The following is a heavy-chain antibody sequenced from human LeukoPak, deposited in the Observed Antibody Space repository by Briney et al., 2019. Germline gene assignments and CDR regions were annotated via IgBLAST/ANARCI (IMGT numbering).Heavy chain of an antibody. V-gene: IGHV3-30*18. CDR3: AKGVGATTNWFDP. J-gene: IGHJ5*02. CDR1: GFTFSSYG. CDR2: IWYGGSNK. D-gene: IGHD1-26*01. Sequence: GRSLRLSCAASGFTFSSYGMHWVRQAPGKGLEWVAVIWYGGSNKYYADSVKGRFTISRDNSKNTLYLQMNSLRAEDTAVYYCAKGVGATTNWFDPWGQGTLVTVSS.